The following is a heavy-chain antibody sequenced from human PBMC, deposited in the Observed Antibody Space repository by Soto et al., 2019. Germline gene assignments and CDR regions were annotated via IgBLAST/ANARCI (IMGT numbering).Heavy chain of an antibody. Sequence: QVQLVESGGGLVKPGGSLRLSCAASGFTFSGYNMSWIRQAPGKGLEWVSYITSSGSNTFDAESVKGRFTISRDNNMNLLYLQMNSLSAEDTAVYYCARRGTISSVPHFDHWGQGTLVTVSS. D-gene: IGHD6-6*01. CDR3: ARRGTISSVPHFDH. CDR1: GFTFSGYN. V-gene: IGHV3-11*01. CDR2: ITSSGSNT. J-gene: IGHJ4*02.